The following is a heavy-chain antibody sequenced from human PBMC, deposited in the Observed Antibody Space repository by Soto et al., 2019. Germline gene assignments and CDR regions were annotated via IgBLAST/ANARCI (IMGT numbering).Heavy chain of an antibody. CDR2: IIPIFGTA. J-gene: IGHJ4*02. CDR1: GGTFSSYA. V-gene: IGHV1-69*13. CDR3: ANYSTGLRWRSVDY. D-gene: IGHD4-17*01. Sequence: GASVKVSCKASGGTFSSYAISWVRQAPGQGLEWMGGIIPIFGTANYAQKFQGRVTITADESTSTAYMELSSLRSEDTAVYYCANYSTGLRWRSVDYWGQGTLVTVSS.